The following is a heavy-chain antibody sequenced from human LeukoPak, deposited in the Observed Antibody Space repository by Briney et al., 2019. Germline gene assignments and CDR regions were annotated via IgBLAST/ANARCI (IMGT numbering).Heavy chain of an antibody. J-gene: IGHJ4*02. V-gene: IGHV3-53*01. CDR3: AGGSGWYKTPNYFDY. CDR1: GFTVSSNY. Sequence: PGGSLRLSCAASGFTVSSNYMSWVRQAPGKGLEWVSVIYSGGSTYYADSVKGRFTISRDNSKNTLYLQMNSLRAEDTAVYYCAGGSGWYKTPNYFDYWGQGTLVTDSS. D-gene: IGHD6-19*01. CDR2: IYSGGST.